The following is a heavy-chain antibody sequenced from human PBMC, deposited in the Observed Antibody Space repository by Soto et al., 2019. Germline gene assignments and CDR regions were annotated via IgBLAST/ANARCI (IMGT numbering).Heavy chain of an antibody. CDR1: GYTFTSYA. J-gene: IGHJ6*02. V-gene: IGHV1-3*01. CDR3: ARDSVLMVYATPYYYYYGMDV. D-gene: IGHD2-8*01. Sequence: ASVKVSCKASGYTFTSYAMHWVRQAPGQRLEWMGWINAGNGNTKYAQKFQGRVTITRDTSASTAYMELSSLRSEDTAVYYCARDSVLMVYATPYYYYYGMDVWGRGTTVTVSS. CDR2: INAGNGNT.